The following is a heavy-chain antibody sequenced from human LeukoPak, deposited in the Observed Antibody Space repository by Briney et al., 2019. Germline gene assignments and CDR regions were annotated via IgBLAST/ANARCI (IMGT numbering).Heavy chain of an antibody. CDR2: IYTSGST. J-gene: IGHJ6*02. CDR1: GGSISSGSYY. V-gene: IGHV4-61*02. CDR3: ARITFVVEGYGMDV. D-gene: IGHD2-21*01. Sequence: SQTLSLTCTVSGGSISSGSYYWSWIRQPAGKGLEWVGRIYTSGSTNYNPSLKSRVTISVDTSKNQFSLKLSSVTAADTAVYYCARITFVVEGYGMDVWGQGATVTVSS.